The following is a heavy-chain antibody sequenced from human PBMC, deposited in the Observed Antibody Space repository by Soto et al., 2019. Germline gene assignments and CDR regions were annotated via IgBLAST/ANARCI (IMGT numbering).Heavy chain of an antibody. J-gene: IGHJ4*02. V-gene: IGHV2-5*02. CDR1: GFSLSSSGVG. Sequence: GSGPMLVNPTQTLTLTCTFSGFSLSSSGVGVGWIRQPPGEALEWLGIIFWDDDKRYSPSLKSRVTITKDTSKNQLVLTMTNMDLVDTATYYCAHLPWQHLWPRAPVVYWGQGTPVTVSS. D-gene: IGHD5-18*01. CDR2: IFWDDDK. CDR3: AHLPWQHLWPRAPVVY.